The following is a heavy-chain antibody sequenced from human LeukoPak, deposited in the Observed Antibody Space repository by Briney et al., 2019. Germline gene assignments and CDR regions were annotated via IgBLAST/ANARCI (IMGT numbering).Heavy chain of an antibody. J-gene: IGHJ4*02. CDR3: ARDGTSIVGSLDY. Sequence: GGSLRLSCAASGFTFSDYWMNWVRQAPGKGLEWVASIKQDGSEKYYVDSVKGRFTISRDNAKNSLYLQMNSLRAEDTAVYYCARDGTSIVGSLDYRGQGTLVTVSS. D-gene: IGHD1-26*01. CDR2: IKQDGSEK. CDR1: GFTFSDYW. V-gene: IGHV3-7*05.